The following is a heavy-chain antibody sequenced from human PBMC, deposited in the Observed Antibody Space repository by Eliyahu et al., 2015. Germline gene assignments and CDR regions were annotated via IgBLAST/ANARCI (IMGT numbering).Heavy chain of an antibody. CDR2: IRSKLYGGTT. D-gene: IGHD6-19*01. CDR1: GFTFGDYA. Sequence: EVQLEESGGGFVQAGRSLRLSCTASGFTFGDYAMSWVRQAPGKGLEWVGFIRSKLYGGTTQYAASVKGRFTISRDDAKSIGYLQMNSLKIEDTGVYYCTRVEAVADISFHGYWGQGTLVTVSS. CDR3: TRVEAVADISFHGY. J-gene: IGHJ4*02. V-gene: IGHV3-49*04.